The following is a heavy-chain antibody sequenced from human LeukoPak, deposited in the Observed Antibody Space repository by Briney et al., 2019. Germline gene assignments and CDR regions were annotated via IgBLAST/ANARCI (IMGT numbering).Heavy chain of an antibody. D-gene: IGHD3-10*01. CDR1: GGSIGNDGYY. V-gene: IGHV4-31*03. J-gene: IGHJ4*02. Sequence: SQTLSLTCTVSGGSIGNDGYYWNWLRQHPGRGLERIAFIYYSGAASYNPSLKSRVTISVDTSTNQFSLKLTSVTAADTAVYFCARGRYYGFSGDSWGQGTLVTVSS. CDR3: ARGRYYGFSGDS. CDR2: IYYSGAA.